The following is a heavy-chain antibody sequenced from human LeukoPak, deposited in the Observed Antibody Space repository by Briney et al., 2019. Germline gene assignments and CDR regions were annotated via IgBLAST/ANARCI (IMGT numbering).Heavy chain of an antibody. V-gene: IGHV3-53*01. CDR3: AREQSGTRGWYTVDY. Sequence: GSLRLSCAASGFNVSNNYISWVRQAPGKGLEWVSAIRPDGDRTYYANSVRGRFTISRDNSKDTVYLQINGLRVEDTAVYYCAREQSGTRGWYTVDYWGQGTLVTVSS. CDR2: IRPDGDRT. D-gene: IGHD6-19*01. J-gene: IGHJ4*02. CDR1: GFNVSNNY.